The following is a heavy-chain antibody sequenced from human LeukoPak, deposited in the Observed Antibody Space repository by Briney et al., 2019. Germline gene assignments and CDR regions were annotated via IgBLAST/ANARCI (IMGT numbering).Heavy chain of an antibody. Sequence: GGSLRLSCAASGFTFSSYGMHWVRPAPGKGLEWVAVISYDGSNKYYADSVKGRFTISRDNSKNTLYLQMNSLRAEDTAVYYCAKDMSSGWRTGVCDYWGQGTLVTVSS. CDR3: AKDMSSGWRTGVCDY. J-gene: IGHJ4*02. CDR2: ISYDGSNK. V-gene: IGHV3-30*18. CDR1: GFTFSSYG. D-gene: IGHD6-19*01.